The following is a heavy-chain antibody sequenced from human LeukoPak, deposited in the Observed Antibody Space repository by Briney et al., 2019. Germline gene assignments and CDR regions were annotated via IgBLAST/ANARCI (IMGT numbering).Heavy chain of an antibody. CDR3: ARDTGWYFDL. CDR2: ITGDGSST. J-gene: IGHJ2*01. CDR1: GFTFSGYW. D-gene: IGHD4-17*01. Sequence: PGGSLRLSCAASGFTFSGYWVHWVRQVPGKGLVWVSSITGDGSSTSYADSVKGRFTISRDNAKNTLFLQMISLRAEDTAVYYCARDTGWYFDLWGRGTLVTVSS. V-gene: IGHV3-74*01.